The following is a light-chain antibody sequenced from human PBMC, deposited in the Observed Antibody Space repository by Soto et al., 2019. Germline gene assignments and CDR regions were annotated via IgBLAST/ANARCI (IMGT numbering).Light chain of an antibody. V-gene: IGKV3-11*01. CDR2: DAS. J-gene: IGKJ5*01. Sequence: EIVLTQSPATLSLSPGERATLSCRASQSVSSYLAWYQQKPGQAPRLLIYDASNRATGIPARFSGSGSGTDFTLTISSLEPEDFAVXXCQQRSNWPPTFGQGTRLEIK. CDR1: QSVSSY. CDR3: QQRSNWPPT.